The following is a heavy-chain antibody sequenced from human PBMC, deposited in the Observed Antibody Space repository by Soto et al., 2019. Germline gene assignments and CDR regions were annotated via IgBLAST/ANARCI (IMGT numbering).Heavy chain of an antibody. Sequence: PSWNMSLTSAVSGGSWSGYYWPWVRQSPGKGLEWMGEIHPSGSTTYNPSLRSRVTISLDTSKNQLSLKLTSLTASDTAFYYCERSRDAYILRNVWVHGIMVT. CDR3: ERSRDAYILRNV. CDR2: IHPSGST. J-gene: IGHJ6*01. D-gene: IGHD2-21*01. V-gene: IGHV4-34*01. CDR1: GGSWSGYY.